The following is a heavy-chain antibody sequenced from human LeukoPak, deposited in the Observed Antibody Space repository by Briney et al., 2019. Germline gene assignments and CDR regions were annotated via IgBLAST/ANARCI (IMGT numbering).Heavy chain of an antibody. V-gene: IGHV4-30-4*01. CDR1: GGSISSGDYY. D-gene: IGHD4-17*01. J-gene: IGHJ3*02. CDR2: IYYSGST. CDR3: ARGSPYGDYPMSAFDI. Sequence: SQTLSLTCTVSGGSISSGDYYWSWIRQPPGKGLEWIGYIYYSGSTYYNPSLKSRVTISVDTSKNQFSLKLSSVTAADTAVYYCARGSPYGDYPMSAFDIWGQGTRVTVSS.